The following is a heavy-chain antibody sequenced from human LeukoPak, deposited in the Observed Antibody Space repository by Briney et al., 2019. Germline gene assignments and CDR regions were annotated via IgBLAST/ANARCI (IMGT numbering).Heavy chain of an antibody. CDR1: GFTFSSYG. CDR3: TRETAFDF. J-gene: IGHJ3*01. CDR2: IRYDGSNK. V-gene: IGHV3-30*02. Sequence: GGSLRLSCAASGFTFSSYGMHWVRQAPGKGLEWVAFIRYDGSNKYYADSVKGRFTISRDNAKNSLYLQMSSLRVEDTAIYYCTRETAFDFWGQGTVVTVSS.